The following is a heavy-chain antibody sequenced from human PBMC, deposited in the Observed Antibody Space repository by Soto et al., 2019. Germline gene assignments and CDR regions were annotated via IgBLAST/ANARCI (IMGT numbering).Heavy chain of an antibody. CDR2: INQDGGVT. Sequence: PLGVLRLSCVASGFTFISSFMGWIRQAPGKGLEWVANINQDGGVTYYVDSVEGRFTISRDNTKDSLYLQMNSLRGEDTAIYYCARYYRGSGRYFFDYWGQGTPVTVSS. V-gene: IGHV3-7*03. D-gene: IGHD6-19*01. CDR3: ARYYRGSGRYFFDY. CDR1: GFTFISSF. J-gene: IGHJ4*02.